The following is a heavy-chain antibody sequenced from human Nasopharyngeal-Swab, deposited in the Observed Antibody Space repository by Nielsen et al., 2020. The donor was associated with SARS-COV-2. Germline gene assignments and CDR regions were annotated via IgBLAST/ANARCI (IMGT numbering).Heavy chain of an antibody. CDR1: GFTVSSYW. CDR3: ARGGYSGYEYYFDY. V-gene: IGHV3-7*01. J-gene: IGHJ4*02. Sequence: GGSLRLSSAASGFTVSSYWMSWVRQAPGKGLEWVANIKQDGSEKYYVDSVKGRFTISRDNAKNSLYLQMNSLRAEDTAVYYCARGGYSGYEYYFDYWGQGTLVTVSS. D-gene: IGHD5-12*01. CDR2: IKQDGSEK.